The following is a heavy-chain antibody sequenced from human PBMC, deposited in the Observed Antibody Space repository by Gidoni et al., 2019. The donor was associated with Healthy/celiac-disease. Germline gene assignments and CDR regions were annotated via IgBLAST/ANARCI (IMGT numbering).Heavy chain of an antibody. Sequence: QVQLVQSGAEVKKPGSSVKVSCKPSGGTFSSYAISWVRQAPGQGLEWRGGIIPIFGTANYAQKFQGRVTITADESTSTAYMELSSLRSEDTAVYYCARDIVVVPAAIPRDYYYGMDVWGQGTKVTVSS. CDR2: IIPIFGTA. V-gene: IGHV1-69*01. CDR3: ARDIVVVPAAIPRDYYYGMDV. J-gene: IGHJ6*02. D-gene: IGHD2-2*02. CDR1: GGTFSSYA.